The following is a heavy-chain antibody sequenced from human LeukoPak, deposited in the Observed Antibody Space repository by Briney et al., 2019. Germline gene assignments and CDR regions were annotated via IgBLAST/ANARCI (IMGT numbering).Heavy chain of an antibody. CDR3: ARRIAAAGTNYYYYYMDV. CDR2: ISAYNGNT. Sequence: ASVKVSCKASGYTFTSYGISWVRQAPGQGLEWMGWISAYNGNTNYAQKLQGRVTMTTDTSTSTAYMELRSLRSDDTAVHYCARRIAAAGTNYYYYYMDVWGKGTTVTVSS. CDR1: GYTFTSYG. V-gene: IGHV1-18*01. J-gene: IGHJ6*03. D-gene: IGHD6-13*01.